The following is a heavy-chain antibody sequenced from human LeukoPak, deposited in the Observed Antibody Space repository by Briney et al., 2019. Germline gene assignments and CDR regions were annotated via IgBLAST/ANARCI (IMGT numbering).Heavy chain of an antibody. D-gene: IGHD5-12*01. Sequence: GGSLRLSCAASGFTFSSYAMSWVRQAPGKGLEWVSSISSSSSYIYYADSVKGRFTISRDNAKNSLYLQMNSLRAEDTAVYYCARDQGSEYGGYGSDFDYWGQGTLVTVSS. CDR2: ISSSSSYI. CDR1: GFTFSSYA. CDR3: ARDQGSEYGGYGSDFDY. V-gene: IGHV3-21*01. J-gene: IGHJ4*02.